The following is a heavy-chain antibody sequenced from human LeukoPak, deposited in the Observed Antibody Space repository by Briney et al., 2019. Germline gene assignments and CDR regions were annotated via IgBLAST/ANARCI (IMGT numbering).Heavy chain of an antibody. CDR2: IHSSGST. J-gene: IGHJ2*01. D-gene: IGHD4-23*01. Sequence: SETLSLTCTVSGGSLTNYFWSWIRQPPGTGLEWIGYIHSSGSTNYNPSFKSRVTISVDTSKNQFSLKLSSVTAADTAVYSCARDRDYGGNSIWYFDLWGRGTLVTVSS. V-gene: IGHV4-59*01. CDR1: GGSLTNYF. CDR3: ARDRDYGGNSIWYFDL.